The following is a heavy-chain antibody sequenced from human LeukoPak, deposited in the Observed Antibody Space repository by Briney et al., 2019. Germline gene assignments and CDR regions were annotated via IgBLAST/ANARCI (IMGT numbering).Heavy chain of an antibody. CDR3: AKGGAVRGVQSGRFDD. Sequence: SETLSLTCTVSGYSISSGYYWGWIRQPPGKGLEWIGSIYHSGSTYYNPSLKSRVTISVDTSKNQFSLKLSSVTAADTAAYYCAKGGAVRGVQSGRFDDWGQGTLATVSS. J-gene: IGHJ4*02. D-gene: IGHD3-10*01. V-gene: IGHV4-38-2*02. CDR1: GYSISSGYY. CDR2: IYHSGST.